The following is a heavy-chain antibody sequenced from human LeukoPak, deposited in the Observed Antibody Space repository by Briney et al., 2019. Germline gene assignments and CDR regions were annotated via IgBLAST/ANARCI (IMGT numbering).Heavy chain of an antibody. D-gene: IGHD1-26*01. V-gene: IGHV4-59*01. CDR3: ARRWDFRYAFDI. CDR1: GGSISSYY. CDR2: IYYSGST. Sequence: SETLSLTCTVSGGSISSYYWSWIRQPPGKGLEWIGYIYYSGSTNYNPSLKSRVTISVDTSKNQFSLKLSSVTAADTAVYYCARRWDFRYAFDIWGQGTMVTVSS. J-gene: IGHJ3*02.